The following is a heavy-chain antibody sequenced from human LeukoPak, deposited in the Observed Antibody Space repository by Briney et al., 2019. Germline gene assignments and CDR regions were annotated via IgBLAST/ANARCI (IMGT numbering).Heavy chain of an antibody. Sequence: KPSETLSLTCTVSGGSISSSNYYWGWIRQPPGKGLEWIGSIYYSGSTYYNPSLKSRVTISVDTSKNQFSLKLSSVTAADTAVYYCARRRHIVVVTAIQDYMDVWGKGTTVTVSS. D-gene: IGHD2-21*02. J-gene: IGHJ6*03. CDR3: ARRRHIVVVTAIQDYMDV. V-gene: IGHV4-39*01. CDR1: GGSISSSNYY. CDR2: IYYSGST.